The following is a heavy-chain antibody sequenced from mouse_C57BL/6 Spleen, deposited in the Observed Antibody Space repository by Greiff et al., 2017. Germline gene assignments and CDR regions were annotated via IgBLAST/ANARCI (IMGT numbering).Heavy chain of an antibody. CDR1: GFTFSDYG. CDR2: ISSGSSTI. CDR3: ARPGRLRDYYAMDY. Sequence: EVQVVESGGGLVKPGGSLKLSCAASGFTFSDYGMHWVRQAPEKGLEWVAYISSGSSTIYYADTVKGRFTISRDNAKNTLILQMTSLRSEDTAMYYCARPGRLRDYYAMDYWGQGTSVTVSS. V-gene: IGHV5-17*01. D-gene: IGHD4-1*01. J-gene: IGHJ4*01.